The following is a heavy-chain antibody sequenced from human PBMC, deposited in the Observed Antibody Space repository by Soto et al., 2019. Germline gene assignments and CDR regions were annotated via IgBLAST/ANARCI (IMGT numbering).Heavy chain of an antibody. CDR3: ARDNWKDGNVLLGLGESPGGRAG. V-gene: IGHV1-18*01. CDR1: GYTFTSYG. CDR2: ISAYNGNT. D-gene: IGHD3-10*01. Sequence: ASVKVSCKASGYTFTSYGIRWVRQAPAQGLAWMGWISAYNGNTNYAQKLQGRVTMTTDTSTRTAYMELRSLRSDDTAVYWCARDNWKDGNVLLGLGESPGGRAGGGRGTSATVTS. J-gene: IGHJ6*02.